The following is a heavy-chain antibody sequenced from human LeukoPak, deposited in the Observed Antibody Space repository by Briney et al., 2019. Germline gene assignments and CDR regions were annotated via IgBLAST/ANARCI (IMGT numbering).Heavy chain of an antibody. V-gene: IGHV3-23*01. Sequence: GGSLRLSCAASGFTVRRYAMSWVRQEAGKGLGWVSPLGGSDSSTYYADSVKGRFIISRDISKNTLYLQMNSLRAEDTAVFYCARNLQTIQRYFDLWGRGTLVTVSS. J-gene: IGHJ2*01. CDR3: ARNLQTIQRYFDL. CDR2: LGGSDSST. CDR1: GFTVRRYA. D-gene: IGHD5-24*01.